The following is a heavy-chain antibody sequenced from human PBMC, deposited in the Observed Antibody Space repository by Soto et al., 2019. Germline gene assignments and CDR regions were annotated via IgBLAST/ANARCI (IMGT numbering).Heavy chain of an antibody. CDR2: ISGSGGST. V-gene: IGHV3-23*01. CDR1: GFTFSSYA. D-gene: IGHD3-10*01. Sequence: VGSLRLSCAASGFTFSSYAMSWVRQAPGKGLEWVSAISGSGGSTYYADSVKGRFTISRDNSKNTLYLQMNSLRAEDTAVYYCAKDTYYYGSGSDYWGQGTLVTVSS. J-gene: IGHJ4*02. CDR3: AKDTYYYGSGSDY.